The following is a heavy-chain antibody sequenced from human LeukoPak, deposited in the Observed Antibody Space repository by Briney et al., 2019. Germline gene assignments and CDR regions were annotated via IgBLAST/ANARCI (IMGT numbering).Heavy chain of an antibody. V-gene: IGHV1-69*04. Sequence: ASVKVSCKASGGTFSSYAISWVRQAPGQGLEWMGRIIPILGIANYAQKFQGRVTITADKSTSTAYKELSSLRSEDTAVYYCARVRGIAVAGIYYYYGMDVWGQGTTVTVSS. CDR2: IIPILGIA. J-gene: IGHJ6*02. CDR3: ARVRGIAVAGIYYYYGMDV. CDR1: GGTFSSYA. D-gene: IGHD6-19*01.